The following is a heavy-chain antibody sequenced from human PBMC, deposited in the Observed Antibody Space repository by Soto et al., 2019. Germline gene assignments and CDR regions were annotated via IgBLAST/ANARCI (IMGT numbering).Heavy chain of an antibody. D-gene: IGHD1-1*01. Sequence: QVPLVQSGAEVKKPGASVKVSCKASGYTFTSYGISWVRQAPGQGLEWMGWISAYNGNTNYAQKLQGRVTMTTDTSTSTAYMELRSLRSDDTAVYYCAREGMGWNHPLAHWYFDLWGRGTLVTVSS. J-gene: IGHJ2*01. CDR1: GYTFTSYG. V-gene: IGHV1-18*01. CDR2: ISAYNGNT. CDR3: AREGMGWNHPLAHWYFDL.